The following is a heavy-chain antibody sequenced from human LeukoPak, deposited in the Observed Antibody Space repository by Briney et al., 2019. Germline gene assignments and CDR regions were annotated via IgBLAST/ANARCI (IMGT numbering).Heavy chain of an antibody. CDR3: AKDGVILAPGVYWYMDV. Sequence: GGSLRLSCAASGFTFSTHGIHWARQAPGKGLEWVAFIRYDGSKTHYADSVKGRFTISRDNSRNTLYLQMNSLTAEDTAVFYCAKDGVILAPGVYWYMDVWGRGTTVTVSS. J-gene: IGHJ6*03. D-gene: IGHD3-16*02. CDR2: IRYDGSKT. CDR1: GFTFSTHG. V-gene: IGHV3-30*02.